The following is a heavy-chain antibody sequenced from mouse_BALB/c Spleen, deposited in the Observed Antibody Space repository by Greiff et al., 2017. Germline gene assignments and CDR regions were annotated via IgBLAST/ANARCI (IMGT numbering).Heavy chain of an antibody. CDR2: ITPSSGYP. D-gene: IGHD2-4*01. V-gene: IGHV1-4*01. J-gene: IGHJ4*01. CDR3: ARSRSDDDDYAMDY. CDR1: GYTFTSSS. Sequence: VQLQPSGAELARPGASVKLSCKASGYTFTSSSMHWVKQRPGQGLEWIGYITPSSGYPNYHQKIKDKTTLTADQSSSTAYMQLSSLTSADSAVYDCARSRSDDDDYAMDYRGQGTSGTVSS.